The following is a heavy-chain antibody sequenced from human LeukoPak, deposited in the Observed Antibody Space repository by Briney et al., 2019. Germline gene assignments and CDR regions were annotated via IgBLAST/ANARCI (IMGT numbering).Heavy chain of an antibody. J-gene: IGHJ6*02. CDR1: GYTFTSYD. Sequence: ASVKVSCKASGYTFTSYDINWVRQATGQGLEWMGWMNPNSGNTGYAQKSQGRVTMTRNTSISTAYMELSSLRSEDTAVYYCARGHAGRWLKVYYYYYGMDVWGQGTTVTVSS. CDR2: MNPNSGNT. CDR3: ARGHAGRWLKVYYYYYGMDV. V-gene: IGHV1-8*01. D-gene: IGHD6-19*01.